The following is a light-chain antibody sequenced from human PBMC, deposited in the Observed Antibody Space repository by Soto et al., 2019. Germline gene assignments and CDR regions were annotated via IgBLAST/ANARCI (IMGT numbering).Light chain of an antibody. CDR3: QQYYNNPLT. V-gene: IGKV4-1*01. CDR2: RAS. J-gene: IGKJ4*01. CDR1: QSVLYSSNNRNY. Sequence: DIGMALSPDSLAVSLGEMVTINCKCSQSVLYSSNNRNYLAWFQQKPGQPPKXLIYRASTRESGVPDRFSGSGSGTDFTLTISGLQAEDVEVYYCQQYYNNPLTFGGGTKVDIK.